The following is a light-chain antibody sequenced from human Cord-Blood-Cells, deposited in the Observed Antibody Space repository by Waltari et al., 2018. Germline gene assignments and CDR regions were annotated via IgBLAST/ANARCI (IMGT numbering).Light chain of an antibody. V-gene: IGKV3-11*01. CDR3: QQRSNWPPIT. CDR1: QSVSSY. J-gene: IGKJ5*01. CDR2: DAS. Sequence: EIVLTHFPATLSLSPGERANLSCRASQSVSSYLDWYQQKPGQAPRLLIYDASNRATGIPARFSGSGSGTDFTLTISSLEPEDFAVYYCQQRSNWPPITFGQGTRLEIK.